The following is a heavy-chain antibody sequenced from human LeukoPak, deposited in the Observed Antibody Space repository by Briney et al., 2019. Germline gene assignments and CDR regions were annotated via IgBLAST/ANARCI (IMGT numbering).Heavy chain of an antibody. V-gene: IGHV3-23*01. CDR3: AKDRDIAVAGIWIN. D-gene: IGHD6-19*01. J-gene: IGHJ4*02. CDR1: GFTFSSYA. Sequence: GGSLRLSCAASGFTFSSYAMSWVRQAPGKGLEWASAISGSGGSTYYADSVKGRFTISRDNSKNTLYLQMNSLRAEDTAVYYCAKDRDIAVAGIWINWGQGTLVTVSS. CDR2: ISGSGGST.